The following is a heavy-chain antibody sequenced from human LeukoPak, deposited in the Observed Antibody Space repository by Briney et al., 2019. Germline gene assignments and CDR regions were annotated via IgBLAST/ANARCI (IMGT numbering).Heavy chain of an antibody. V-gene: IGHV4-39*07. J-gene: IGHJ4*02. CDR1: GDSMTTTSHF. Sequence: KPSETLSLTCTVSGDSMTTTSHFWAWVRQPPGKGLEWIGSIYYRGSTYYNPSLKSRVTISVDTSKNQFSLKLSSVTAADTAVYYCADILRDGYICDYWGQGTLVTVST. D-gene: IGHD5-24*01. CDR2: IYYRGST. CDR3: ADILRDGYICDY.